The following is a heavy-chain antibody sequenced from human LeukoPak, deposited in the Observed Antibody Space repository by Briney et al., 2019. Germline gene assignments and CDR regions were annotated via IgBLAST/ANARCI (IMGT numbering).Heavy chain of an antibody. CDR2: INQDGSEK. J-gene: IGHJ4*02. V-gene: IGHV3-7*01. CDR3: SRDGRAPGIYFGF. CDR1: GFAFNTYW. Sequence: GGSLRLSCAASGFAFNTYWMNWVRQAPGKGLEWVANINQDGSEKYYVDSVKGRFTISRDNAKNSLYLQMNSLRPEDTAIYYCSRDGRAPGIYFGFWGQGALVTTSS.